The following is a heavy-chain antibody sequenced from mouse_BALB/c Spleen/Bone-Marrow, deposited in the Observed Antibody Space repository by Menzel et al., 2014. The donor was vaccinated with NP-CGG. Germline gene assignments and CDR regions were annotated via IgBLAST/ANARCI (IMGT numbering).Heavy chain of an antibody. D-gene: IGHD2-1*01. V-gene: IGHV14-4*02. J-gene: IGHJ4*01. CDR2: IDPENGDT. Sequence: EVQLQQSGAELVRSGASVKLSCTASGFNIKDYYMHWVKRRPGQGLEWIGWIDPENGDTEYAPKFQGKATMTADTSSNTAYLQLSSLTSEDTAVYYCNGNYYAMDYWGQGTSVTVSS. CDR1: GFNIKDYY. CDR3: NGNYYAMDY.